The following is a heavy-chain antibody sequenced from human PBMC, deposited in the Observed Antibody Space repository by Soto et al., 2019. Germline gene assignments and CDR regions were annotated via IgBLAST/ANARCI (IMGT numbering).Heavy chain of an antibody. CDR2: ISGGAKII. D-gene: IGHD1-1*01. CDR1: GFTFNTSG. V-gene: IGHV3-48*01. Sequence: EVQLVESGGGLVQPGDFLSLSCVASGFTFNTSGMNWVRQAPGKGLEWLSDISGGAKIIYGAETLRGRFTISRDNTKESLYLKISSLRVADTALYYCARSRYVISLTAFDIWGQGTMVTVSS. CDR3: ARSRYVISLTAFDI. J-gene: IGHJ3*02.